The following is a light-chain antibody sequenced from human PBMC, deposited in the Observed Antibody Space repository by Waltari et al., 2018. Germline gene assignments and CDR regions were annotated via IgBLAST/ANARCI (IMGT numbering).Light chain of an antibody. Sequence: EIVMTQSPVTLSVSPGKRAALSCRSSQSVRTNLAWYQQRPGQTPRLLIYGASTRAAEIPARFSGSGSGTEFTLTISSLQSEDFAAYYCQQYNDWPYTFGQGTKLEI. V-gene: IGKV3-15*01. J-gene: IGKJ2*01. CDR3: QQYNDWPYT. CDR2: GAS. CDR1: QSVRTN.